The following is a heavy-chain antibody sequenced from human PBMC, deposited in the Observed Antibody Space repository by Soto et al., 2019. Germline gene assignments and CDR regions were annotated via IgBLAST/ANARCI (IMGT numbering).Heavy chain of an antibody. CDR3: ARDIRFGLRSSMDV. CDR1: GGSISSGGYY. D-gene: IGHD3-10*01. CDR2: IYYSGST. V-gene: IGHV4-31*03. Sequence: SENLSLTCTVSGGSISSGGYYWSWIRQHPGKGLEWIGYIYYSGSTYYNPSLKSRVTISVDTSKNQFSLKLSFVTAADTAVYYCARDIRFGLRSSMDVWGQGTTVTVSS. J-gene: IGHJ6*02.